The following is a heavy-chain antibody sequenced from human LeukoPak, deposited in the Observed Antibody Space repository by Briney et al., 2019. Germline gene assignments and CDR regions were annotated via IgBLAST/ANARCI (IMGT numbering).Heavy chain of an antibody. J-gene: IGHJ3*02. D-gene: IGHD2-15*01. CDR2: ISGSGGST. V-gene: IGHV3-23*01. CDR1: GFTFSSNA. Sequence: GGSLRLSCAVSGFTFSSNAMTWVRQPPGKGLDWVSVISGSGGSTYYADPVKGRFTISSDNSKNTLYLQMHSMRADHTAVYYCAKNRGGPHDAIDIWGQGTIVTVLS. CDR3: AKNRGGPHDAIDI.